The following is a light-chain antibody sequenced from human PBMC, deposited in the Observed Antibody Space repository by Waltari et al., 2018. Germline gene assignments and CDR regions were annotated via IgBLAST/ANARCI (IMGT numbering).Light chain of an antibody. J-gene: IGKJ1*01. CDR1: QIISGW. CDR3: QQYSNYPWT. V-gene: IGKV1-5*03. CDR2: KAS. Sequence: DIQMTQSPSTLSASVGDRVTITCRASQIISGWLAWYQQQPGKAPKLLIHKASVLESGVPSRFSGSGSGSGIEFTLTISSLQPDGFATYHCQQYSNYPWTFGQGTRVEIK.